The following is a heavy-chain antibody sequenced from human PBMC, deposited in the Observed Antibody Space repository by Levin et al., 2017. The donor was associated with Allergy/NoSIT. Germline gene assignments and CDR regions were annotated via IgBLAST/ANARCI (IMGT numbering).Heavy chain of an antibody. CDR1: GYTFTGYS. CDR2: ISAHDGYT. Sequence: GESLKISCKTSGYTFTGYSISWVRQAPGQGLEWMGCISAHDGYTNFAQNLQDRITLTADTSTNTAYMDLRSLRSDDTAVYYCARDYLTISGPDYWGQGTLVTVSS. V-gene: IGHV1-18*04. D-gene: IGHD3-9*01. J-gene: IGHJ4*02. CDR3: ARDYLTISGPDY.